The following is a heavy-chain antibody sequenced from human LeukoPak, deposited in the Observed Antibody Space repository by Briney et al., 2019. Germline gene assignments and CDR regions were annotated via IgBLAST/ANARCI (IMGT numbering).Heavy chain of an antibody. D-gene: IGHD2-15*01. CDR3: ARDLVVGGFRSWAFDI. CDR2: ISDSGHT. V-gene: IGHV3-21*01. Sequence: GGSLRLSCAASGFIFSSYVMHWVRQAPGKGLEWVSSISDSGHTSYADSLKGRFNIYRDNAKNSLYLQMNILRAEDTAVYYCARDLVVGGFRSWAFDIWGQGTMVTVSS. J-gene: IGHJ3*02. CDR1: GFIFSSYV.